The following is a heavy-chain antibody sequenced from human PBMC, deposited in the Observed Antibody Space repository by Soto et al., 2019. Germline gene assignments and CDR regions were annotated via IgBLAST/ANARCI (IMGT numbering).Heavy chain of an antibody. CDR3: ARDGARGPGPAAHYYYYYGMDV. J-gene: IGHJ6*02. Sequence: QVQLVQSGAEVKKPGSSVKVSCKASGGTFSSYAISWVRQAPGQGLEWMGGIIPIFGTANYAQKFQGRVTITADESTSTAYMELSSLKSEDTAVYYCARDGARGPGPAAHYYYYYGMDVWGQGTTVTVSS. CDR1: GGTFSSYA. D-gene: IGHD2-2*01. CDR2: IIPIFGTA. V-gene: IGHV1-69*12.